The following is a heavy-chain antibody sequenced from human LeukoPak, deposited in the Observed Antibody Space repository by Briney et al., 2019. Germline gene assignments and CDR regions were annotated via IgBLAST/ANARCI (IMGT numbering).Heavy chain of an antibody. CDR3: ARVYNWNSSGLGAPRD. CDR1: GDSISSGDYY. V-gene: IGHV4-38-2*02. J-gene: IGHJ4*02. CDR2: IYHSGST. Sequence: SQTLSLTCTVSGDSISSGDYYWSWIRQPPGKGLEWIGSIYHSGSTYYNPSLKSRVTISVDTSKNQFSLKLSSVTAADTAVYYCARVYNWNSSGLGAPRDWGRGTLVTVPS. D-gene: IGHD1-7*01.